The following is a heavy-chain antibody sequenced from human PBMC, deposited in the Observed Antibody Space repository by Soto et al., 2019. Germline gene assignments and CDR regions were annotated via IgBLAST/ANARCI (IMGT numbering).Heavy chain of an antibody. CDR2: IKDKTEGEAT. J-gene: IGHJ4*02. CDR3: PTWAGSIGWYPLDS. Sequence: EVLLVESGGGLVKPGGSLRLSCAAYGFTFTNVWMNWVRQAPGKGLEWVGRIKDKTEGEATDYAAPGKGRFSISRDDLKNTLNLQMNSLKTDDAAVYYCPTWAGSIGWYPLDSWGAGTLVTVSS. CDR1: GFTFTNVW. D-gene: IGHD6-19*01. V-gene: IGHV3-15*07.